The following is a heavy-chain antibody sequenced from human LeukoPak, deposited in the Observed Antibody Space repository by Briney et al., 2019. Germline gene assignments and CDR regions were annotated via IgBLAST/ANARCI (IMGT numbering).Heavy chain of an antibody. CDR1: GFPFSKYW. CDR3: ARGHDIVTGYPHFDY. D-gene: IGHD3-9*01. V-gene: IGHV3-7*01. CDR2: IKQDGSQK. J-gene: IGHJ4*02. Sequence: PGGSLRLSCAASGFPFSKYWMTWVRQAPGKGLEWVAHIKQDGSQKYYVDSVKGRFTISRDNAKNVLYLQMNSLRVEDTAVFYCARGHDIVTGYPHFDYWGQGTLVTVSS.